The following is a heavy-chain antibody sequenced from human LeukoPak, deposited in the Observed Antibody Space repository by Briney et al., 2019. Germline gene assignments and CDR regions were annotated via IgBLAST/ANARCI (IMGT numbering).Heavy chain of an antibody. V-gene: IGHV3-9*01. CDR1: GFTFDDYA. CDR3: VIRGLRSEY. J-gene: IGHJ4*02. D-gene: IGHD5-12*01. Sequence: PGRSLRLSCAASGFTFDDYAMHWVRQAPGKGLEWVSGISWNSGSIGYADSVKGRFTISRDNAKNSLYLRMNSLRAEDTALYYCVIRGLRSEYWGQGTLVTVSS. CDR2: ISWNSGSI.